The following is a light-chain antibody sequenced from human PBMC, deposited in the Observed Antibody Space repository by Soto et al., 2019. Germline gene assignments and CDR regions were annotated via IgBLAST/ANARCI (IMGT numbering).Light chain of an antibody. CDR1: QSIRSHY. Sequence: EIVLTQSPGTLSLSPGERATLSCRASQSIRSHYLAWYQQKPGQAPRLLISGAHNRAPGIQDRLSGSESGTDFTLRISRLEPEDFAVYYCQQYGSSVTLGQGTKVDIK. CDR2: GAH. J-gene: IGKJ1*01. CDR3: QQYGSSVT. V-gene: IGKV3-20*01.